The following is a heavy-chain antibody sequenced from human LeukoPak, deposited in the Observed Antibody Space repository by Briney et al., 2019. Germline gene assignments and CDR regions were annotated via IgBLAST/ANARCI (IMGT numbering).Heavy chain of an antibody. CDR2: ISWDGGST. Sequence: PGGSLRLSCAASGFTFSSYAMHWVRQAPGKGLEWVSLISWDGGSTYYADSVKGRFTISRDNSKNSLYLQMNSLRAEDTALYYCAKGGESSSYYYYMDVWGKGTTVTVSS. D-gene: IGHD6-13*01. CDR1: GFTFSSYA. V-gene: IGHV3-43D*03. CDR3: AKGGESSSYYYYMDV. J-gene: IGHJ6*03.